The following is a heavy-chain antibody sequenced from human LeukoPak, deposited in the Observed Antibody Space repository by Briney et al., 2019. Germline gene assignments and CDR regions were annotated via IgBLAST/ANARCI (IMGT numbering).Heavy chain of an antibody. CDR3: ARSTYYDYVWGSYYMDV. V-gene: IGHV5-51*01. J-gene: IGHJ6*03. CDR1: GYSFTSYW. Sequence: GESLKISCKGSGYSFTSYWIGWVRQMPGKGLEWMGIIYPDDPDTKYSPSFQGQVTISADKSISTAYLQWSSLKASDTAMYYCARSTYYDYVWGSYYMDVWGKGTTVTISS. D-gene: IGHD3-16*01. CDR2: IYPDDPDT.